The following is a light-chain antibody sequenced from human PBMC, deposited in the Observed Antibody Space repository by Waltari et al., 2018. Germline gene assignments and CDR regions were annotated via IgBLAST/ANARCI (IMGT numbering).Light chain of an antibody. J-gene: IGLJ2*01. Sequence: QSALTQPASVSGSPGMSITISCNGTRRAVGSFHLVSWYQQHPGKAPQLIIFEVTKRPSGVSDRFSGSKSDNTASLTISGLQAEDEADYFCCSYASFSTMIFGGGTKVTVL. CDR1: RRAVGSFHL. CDR3: CSYASFSTMI. V-gene: IGLV2-23*02. CDR2: EVT.